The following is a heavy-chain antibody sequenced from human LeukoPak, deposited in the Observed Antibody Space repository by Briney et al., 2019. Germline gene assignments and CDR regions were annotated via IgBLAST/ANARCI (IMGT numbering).Heavy chain of an antibody. D-gene: IGHD1-20*01. CDR2: ISGSGGST. J-gene: IGHJ4*02. V-gene: IGHV3-23*01. CDR3: AKVGAGTNWNGDYDFDY. Sequence: GGSLRLSCAASGFTFSSYAMSWVRQAPGKGLEWVSAISGSGGSTYYADSVKGRFTISRDNSKNTLYLQMNSLRAEDTAVYYCAKVGAGTNWNGDYDFDYWGQGTLVTVSS. CDR1: GFTFSSYA.